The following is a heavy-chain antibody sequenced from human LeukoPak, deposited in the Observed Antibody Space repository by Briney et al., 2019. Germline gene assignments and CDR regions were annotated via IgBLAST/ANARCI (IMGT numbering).Heavy chain of an antibody. D-gene: IGHD3-22*01. V-gene: IGHV3-21*01. CDR1: GFTFSSYS. Sequence: PGGSLRLSCAASGFTFSSYSMNWVRQAPGKGLEWVSSISSSSSYIYYADSVKGRFTISRDNAKNSLYPQMNSLRAEDTAVYYCARDPDSSGSLSWLDPWGQGTLVTVSS. CDR2: ISSSSSYI. CDR3: ARDPDSSGSLSWLDP. J-gene: IGHJ5*02.